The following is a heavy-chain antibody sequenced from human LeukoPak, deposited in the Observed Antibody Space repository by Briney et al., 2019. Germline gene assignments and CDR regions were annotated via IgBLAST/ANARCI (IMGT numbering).Heavy chain of an antibody. Sequence: SETLSLTCAVSGGSISSSNWWSWVRQPPGKGLEWIGEIYHSGSANYNPSLKSRVTISVDKSKNQFSLKLSSVTAADTAVYYCARGPRWYCSSTSCYGHFDYWGQGTLVTVSS. CDR1: GGSISSSNW. J-gene: IGHJ4*02. D-gene: IGHD2-2*01. CDR3: ARGPRWYCSSTSCYGHFDY. CDR2: IYHSGSA. V-gene: IGHV4-4*02.